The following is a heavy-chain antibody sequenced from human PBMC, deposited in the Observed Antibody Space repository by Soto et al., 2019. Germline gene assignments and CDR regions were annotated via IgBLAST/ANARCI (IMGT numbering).Heavy chain of an antibody. J-gene: IGHJ5*02. CDR1: GGSISNYY. V-gene: IGHV4-59*01. CDR3: AKDSGYNYGYFRWFDP. CDR2: IFYSGST. D-gene: IGHD5-18*01. Sequence: PSETLLLTCTVSGGSISNYYWSWIRQPPGRGLEWIGHIFYSGSTNYNPALKSRVTISVDTSKSQFSLKLSSVTAADTAVYYCAKDSGYNYGYFRWFDPWGQGTLVTVS.